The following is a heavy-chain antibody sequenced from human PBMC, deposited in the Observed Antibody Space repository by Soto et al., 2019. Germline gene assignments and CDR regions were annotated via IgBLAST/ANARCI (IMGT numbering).Heavy chain of an antibody. V-gene: IGHV1-69*06. J-gene: IGHJ6*02. CDR2: IIPIFGTA. CDR1: GGTFSSYA. D-gene: IGHD2-15*01. CDR3: ARASRMRKLPSYGMDV. Sequence: QVQLVQSGAEVKKPGSSVKVSCKASGGTFSSYAISWVRQAPGQGLEWMGGIIPIFGTANYAQKFQGRATITADKSTSTAYMELSRLRSEDTAVYYCARASRMRKLPSYGMDVWGQGTTVTVSS.